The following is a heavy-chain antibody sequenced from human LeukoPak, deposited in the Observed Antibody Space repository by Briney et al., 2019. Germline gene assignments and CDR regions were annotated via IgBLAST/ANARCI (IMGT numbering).Heavy chain of an antibody. CDR1: GGSISSSSYY. V-gene: IGHV4-39*07. D-gene: IGHD3-22*01. CDR2: IYYSGST. CDR3: ARAHYYDSSGYYMGGAFDI. J-gene: IGHJ3*02. Sequence: SETLSLTCTVSGGSISSSSYYWGWIRQPPGKGLEWIGSIYYSGSTYYNPSLKSRVTISVDTSKNQFSLKLSSVTAADTAVYYCARAHYYDSSGYYMGGAFDIWGQGTMVTVSS.